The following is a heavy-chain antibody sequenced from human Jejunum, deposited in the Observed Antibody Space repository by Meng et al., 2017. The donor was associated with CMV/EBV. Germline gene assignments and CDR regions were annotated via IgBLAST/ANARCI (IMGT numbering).Heavy chain of an antibody. CDR2: VSHDGSNE. CDR3: GRDPGVDF. J-gene: IGHJ4*02. V-gene: IGHV3-30*04. Sequence: LIICFVAPRFTFSTPIHWLRQAPGKGLGWVAVVSHDGSNEQYAESVKGRFTISRDNSKNTLYLQMNSLRIEDTAMYYCGRDPGVDFWGQGTLVTVSS. CDR1: RFTFSTP. D-gene: IGHD3-3*01.